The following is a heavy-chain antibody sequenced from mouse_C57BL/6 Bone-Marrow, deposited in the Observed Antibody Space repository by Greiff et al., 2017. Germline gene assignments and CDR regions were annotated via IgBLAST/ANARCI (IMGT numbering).Heavy chain of an antibody. CDR2: INPSNGGT. CDR1: GYPFNSYW. Sequence: QVQPQQPGTGLVKPGASVKLSCKASGYPFNSYWMHRVKPRPGPGLEWIGNINPSNGGTNFIEKFKSKATLTVDKSSSTAYMQLSSLTSEDSAVYYCARGVYYYGSSAFDYWGQGTTLTVSS. D-gene: IGHD1-1*01. V-gene: IGHV1-53*01. J-gene: IGHJ2*01. CDR3: ARGVYYYGSSAFDY.